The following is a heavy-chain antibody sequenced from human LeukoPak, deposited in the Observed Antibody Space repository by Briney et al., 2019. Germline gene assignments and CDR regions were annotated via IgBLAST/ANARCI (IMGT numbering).Heavy chain of an antibody. CDR1: GGTFSSYA. CDR2: IIPIFGTA. D-gene: IGHD2-15*01. V-gene: IGHV1-69*06. J-gene: IGHJ5*02. Sequence: ASVKVSCKASGGTFSSYAISWVRQAPGQGLEWMGGIIPIFGTANYAQKLQGRVTITADKSTSTAYMELSSLRSEDTAVYYCARDARYCSDNSCTSGGDWFDPWGQGTLVTVSS. CDR3: ARDARYCSDNSCTSGGDWFDP.